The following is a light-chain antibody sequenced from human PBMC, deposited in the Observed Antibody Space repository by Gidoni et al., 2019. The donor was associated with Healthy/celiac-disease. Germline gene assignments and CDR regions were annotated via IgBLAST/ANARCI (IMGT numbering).Light chain of an antibody. CDR1: QSLRHSYGYNY. CDR2: LGS. CDR3: MQALQTPPFT. V-gene: IGKV2-28*01. J-gene: IGKJ3*01. Sequence: DIVVTQSPRSLPFTPGEPASISCRSSQSLRHSYGYNYLDWYLQKPGQSPQLLIYLGSNRASGVPDRFSGSGSGTDFTLKISRVEAEDVGVYYCMQALQTPPFTFGPGTKVDIK.